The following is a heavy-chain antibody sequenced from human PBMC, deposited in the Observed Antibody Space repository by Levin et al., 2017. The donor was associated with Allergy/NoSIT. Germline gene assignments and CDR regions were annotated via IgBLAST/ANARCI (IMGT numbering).Heavy chain of an antibody. Sequence: PGGSLRLSCAASGFTFDDYTMHWVRQAPGKGLEWVSLISWDGGSTYYADSVKGRFTISRDNSKNSLYLQMNSLRTEDTALYYCAKESGVYSASYYFDYWGQGTLVTVSS. CDR1: GFTFDDYT. J-gene: IGHJ4*02. V-gene: IGHV3-43*01. CDR3: AKESGVYSASYYFDY. CDR2: ISWDGGST. D-gene: IGHD1-26*01.